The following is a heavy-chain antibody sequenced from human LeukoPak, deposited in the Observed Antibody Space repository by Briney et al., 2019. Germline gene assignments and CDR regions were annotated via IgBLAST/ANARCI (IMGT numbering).Heavy chain of an antibody. CDR3: ARDSTVTTFYYYYYYMDV. Sequence: GASVKVSCKASGYTFTSYDINWVRQATGQGLEWMGWMNPNSGNTGYAQKFQCRVTMTRNTSISTAYMERSSLRSEDTAVYYCARDSTVTTFYYYYYYMDVWGKGTTVTVSS. V-gene: IGHV1-8*01. J-gene: IGHJ6*03. CDR2: MNPNSGNT. CDR1: GYTFTSYD. D-gene: IGHD4-17*01.